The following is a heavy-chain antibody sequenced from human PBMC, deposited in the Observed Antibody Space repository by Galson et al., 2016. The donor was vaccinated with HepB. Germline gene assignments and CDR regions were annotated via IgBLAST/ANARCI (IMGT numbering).Heavy chain of an antibody. CDR1: GFTFSDYG. J-gene: IGHJ4*02. Sequence: SLRLSCAASGFTFSDYGMHWVRQAPGRGLEWVAFISDSGTNDYFADSMQGRFTVSRDNSRDTLYLQLNRLRAEDTALYYCAKDVTAAAAPRVIDYWGQGTLVTVSS. CDR3: AKDVTAAAAPRVIDY. V-gene: IGHV3-30*18. D-gene: IGHD6-25*01. CDR2: ISDSGTND.